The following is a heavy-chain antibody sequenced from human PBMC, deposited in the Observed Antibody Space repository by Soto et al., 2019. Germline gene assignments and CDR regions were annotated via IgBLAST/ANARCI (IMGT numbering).Heavy chain of an antibody. V-gene: IGHV1-69*02. J-gene: IGHJ2*01. CDR3: ARAPSWWYFDL. CDR1: GGTFSSYT. Sequence: ASVKVSCKASGGTFSSYTISWVRQAPGQGLEWVGRIIPIPGIANYAQKFQGRVTITADKSTSTAYMELSSLRSEDTAVYYCARAPSWWYFDLWGRGTLVTVSS. CDR2: IIPIPGIA.